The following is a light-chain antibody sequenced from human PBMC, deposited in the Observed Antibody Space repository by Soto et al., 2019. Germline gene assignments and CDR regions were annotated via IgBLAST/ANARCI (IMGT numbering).Light chain of an antibody. Sequence: DIVMTQSPLSLPVTPGETASISCRSSQSLLQSNGNNYLGWFVQKPGQSPQLLTYLRSSRASGVPDRFSASVSGTNFALKIRRVEAEDVGIYYCMKVLQAPPTFGGGTKVEIK. CDR2: LRS. CDR3: MKVLQAPPT. V-gene: IGKV2-28*01. J-gene: IGKJ4*01. CDR1: QSLLQSNGNNY.